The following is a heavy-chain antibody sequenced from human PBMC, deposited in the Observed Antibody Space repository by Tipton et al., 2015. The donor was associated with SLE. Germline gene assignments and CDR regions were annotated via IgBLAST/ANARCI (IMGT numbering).Heavy chain of an antibody. CDR2: ISSSGSTI. D-gene: IGHD2-21*01. J-gene: IGHJ3*02. V-gene: IGHV3-48*03. CDR3: ARNCPWVAFGI. Sequence: SLRLSCAASGFTFSSYEMNWVRQAPGKGLEWVSYISSSGSTIYYADSVKGRFTISRDNAKNSLYLQMNSLRAEDTAVYYCARNCPWVAFGIWGQGTVVTVSS. CDR1: GFTFSSYE.